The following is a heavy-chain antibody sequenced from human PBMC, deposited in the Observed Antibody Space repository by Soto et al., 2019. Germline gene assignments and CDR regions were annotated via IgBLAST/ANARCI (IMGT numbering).Heavy chain of an antibody. J-gene: IGHJ4*02. CDR1: GYTFTGYY. CDR3: ARGYYSSSLDFDY. Sequence: ASVKVSCKASGYTFTGYYMHWVRQAPGQGLEWMGWINPNSGGTNYAQKFQGWVTMTRDTSISTAYMELSRLRSDDTAVYYCARGYYSSSLDFDYWGQGTLVTVYS. V-gene: IGHV1-2*04. D-gene: IGHD6-6*01. CDR2: INPNSGGT.